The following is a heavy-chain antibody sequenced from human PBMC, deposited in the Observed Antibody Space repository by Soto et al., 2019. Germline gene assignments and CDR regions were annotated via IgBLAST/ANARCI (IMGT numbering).Heavy chain of an antibody. V-gene: IGHV3-11*06. CDR1: GFSFSDYY. J-gene: IGHJ4*02. D-gene: IGHD1-1*01. Sequence: GGSLRLSCAASGFSFSDYYMSWIRQAPGKGLEWIGYSSNSGSFTRYADSVKGRFSIPRDNAKNSLFLQINSLRGEDTAIYYCVRSGDNYNLLDYWGQGTPVTVSS. CDR2: SSNSGSFT. CDR3: VRSGDNYNLLDY.